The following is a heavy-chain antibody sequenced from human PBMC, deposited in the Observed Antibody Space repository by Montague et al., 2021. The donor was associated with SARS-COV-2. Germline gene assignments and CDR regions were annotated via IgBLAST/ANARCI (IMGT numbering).Heavy chain of an antibody. Sequence: SETLSLTCAVYGGSFSNHYWSWIRQPPGKGLEWIGESNERGITNYNPSLQSRVTVSMDTSKRQLSLKLNSVTAEDTAVYYCARKVVLADCFDFWGHGTLVTVSS. V-gene: IGHV4-34*01. J-gene: IGHJ4*01. CDR3: ARKVVLADCFDF. CDR1: GGSFSNHY. D-gene: IGHD2-15*01. CDR2: SNERGIT.